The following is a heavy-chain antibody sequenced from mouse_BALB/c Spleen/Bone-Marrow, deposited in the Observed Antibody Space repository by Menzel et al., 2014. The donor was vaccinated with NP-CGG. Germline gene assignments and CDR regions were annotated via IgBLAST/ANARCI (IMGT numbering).Heavy chain of an antibody. CDR1: GYSITSDYA. CDR3: ARGSHFDY. CDR2: INYSGST. V-gene: IGHV3-2*02. J-gene: IGHJ2*01. Sequence: VQRVESGPGLVKPSQSLSLTCTVTGYSITSDYAWNWIRQFPGNKLEWMGYINYSGSTSYNPSLKSRISITRDTSKNQFFLQLNSVTTEDTATYYCARGSHFDYWGQGTTLTVSS.